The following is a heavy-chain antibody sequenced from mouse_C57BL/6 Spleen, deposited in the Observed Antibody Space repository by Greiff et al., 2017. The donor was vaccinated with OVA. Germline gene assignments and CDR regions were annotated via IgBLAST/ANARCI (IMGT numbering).Heavy chain of an antibody. D-gene: IGHD2-2*01. V-gene: IGHV14-4*01. CDR3: TGSRVRTGGRFAY. CDR1: GFNIKDDY. J-gene: IGHJ3*01. Sequence: EVQLMQSGAELVRPGASVKLSCTASGFNIKDDYMHWVKQRPEQGLEWIGRIDPENGDTEYAPKFQGKATITADPSSNTAYLQLSSLTSEDTAVYISTGSRVRTGGRFAYWGQGTLVTVSA. CDR2: IDPENGDT.